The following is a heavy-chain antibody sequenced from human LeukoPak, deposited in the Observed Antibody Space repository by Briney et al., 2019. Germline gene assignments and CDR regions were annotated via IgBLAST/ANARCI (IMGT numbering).Heavy chain of an antibody. J-gene: IGHJ4*02. CDR3: TRSRGYYYDSSGYSDFDY. Sequence: GGSLRLSCAASGFTFSGSAMHWVRQASGKGLEWVGRIRSKANSYATAYAASVKGRFTISRDDSKNKAYLQMNSLKTEDTAVYYCTRSRGYYYDSSGYSDFDYWGQGTLVTVSS. V-gene: IGHV3-73*01. D-gene: IGHD3-22*01. CDR2: IRSKANSYAT. CDR1: GFTFSGSA.